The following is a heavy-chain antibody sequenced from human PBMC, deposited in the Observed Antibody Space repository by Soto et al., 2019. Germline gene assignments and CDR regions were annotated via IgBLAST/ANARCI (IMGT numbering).Heavy chain of an antibody. V-gene: IGHV3-23*01. CDR3: AKRIEYTDYGMDV. J-gene: IGHJ6*02. D-gene: IGHD6-6*01. CDR2: ISGSGGST. Sequence: AYLRHLDAASAFTLISEPLSWVRQATGKGLEWVSAISGSGGSTYYADSVKGRFTISRDNSKNTLYLQMNSLRAEDTAVYYCAKRIEYTDYGMDVWGQGT. CDR1: AFTLISEP.